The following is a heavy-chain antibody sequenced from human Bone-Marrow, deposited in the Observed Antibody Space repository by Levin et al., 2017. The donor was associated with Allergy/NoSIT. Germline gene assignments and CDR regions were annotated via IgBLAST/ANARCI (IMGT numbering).Heavy chain of an antibody. V-gene: IGHV3-30*18. J-gene: IGHJ4*02. CDR3: AKLPSIAAAGSLLDY. Sequence: GESLKISCAASGFTFSSYGMHWVRQAPGKGLEWVAVISYDGSNKYYADSVKGRFTISRDNSKNTLYLQMNSLRAEDTAVYYCAKLPSIAAAGSLLDYWGQGTLVTVSS. CDR1: GFTFSSYG. D-gene: IGHD6-13*01. CDR2: ISYDGSNK.